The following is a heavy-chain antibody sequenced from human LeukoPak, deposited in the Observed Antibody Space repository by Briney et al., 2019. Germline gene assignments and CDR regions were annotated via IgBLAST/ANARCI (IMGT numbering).Heavy chain of an antibody. CDR3: ASPNNSLWFGELLYSY. D-gene: IGHD3-10*01. J-gene: IGHJ4*02. V-gene: IGHV1-69*13. CDR2: IIPIFGTA. Sequence: ASVKVFCKASGGTFSSYAISWVRQTPGQGLEWMGGIIPIFGTANYAQKFQGRVTITADESTSTAYMELSSLRSEDTAVYYCASPNNSLWFGELLYSYWGQGTLVTVSS. CDR1: GGTFSSYA.